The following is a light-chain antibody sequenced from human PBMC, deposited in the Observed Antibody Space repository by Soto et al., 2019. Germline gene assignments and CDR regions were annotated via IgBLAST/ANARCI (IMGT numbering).Light chain of an antibody. CDR2: ANS. CDR1: NSNIGAGYD. CDR3: QSYDSSLSGFYV. Sequence: QSALTQPPSVSGAPGQRVTISCTGSNSNIGAGYDVHWYQQLPGRAPKLLIYANSNRPSGVPDRFPGSRSGTSASLAITGLQAEDEADYSCQSYDSSLSGFYVFGTGTKVTVL. V-gene: IGLV1-40*01. J-gene: IGLJ1*01.